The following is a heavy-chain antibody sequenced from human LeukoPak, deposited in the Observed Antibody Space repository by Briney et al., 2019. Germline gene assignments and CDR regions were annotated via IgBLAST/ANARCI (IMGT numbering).Heavy chain of an antibody. Sequence: KPSETLSLTCTVSGGSISIYYWSWIRQPPGKGLEWIGYIYDSGSTNYNPSLKSRVTISVDTSKNQFSLKLSSVTAADTGVYYCARTYDYIWGSFRSHSFDSWGQGTLVTVSS. D-gene: IGHD3-16*02. CDR3: ARTYDYIWGSFRSHSFDS. J-gene: IGHJ4*02. CDR2: IYDSGST. V-gene: IGHV4-59*08. CDR1: GGSISIYY.